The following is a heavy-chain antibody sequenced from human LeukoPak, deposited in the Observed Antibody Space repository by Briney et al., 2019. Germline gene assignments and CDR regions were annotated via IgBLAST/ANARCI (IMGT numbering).Heavy chain of an antibody. CDR2: ISGSGGST. J-gene: IGHJ4*02. CDR3: AKDLKVAATTIPNNYFDY. Sequence: GGSLRLSCTALGFTFTTYWMTWVRQSPGKGLEWVSAISGSGGSTYYADSVKGRFTISRDNSKNTLYLQMNSLRAEDTAVYYCAKDLKVAATTIPNNYFDYWGQGTLVTVSS. CDR1: GFTFTTYW. V-gene: IGHV3-23*01. D-gene: IGHD2-15*01.